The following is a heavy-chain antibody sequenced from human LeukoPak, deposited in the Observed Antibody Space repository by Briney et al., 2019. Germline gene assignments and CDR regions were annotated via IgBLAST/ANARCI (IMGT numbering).Heavy chain of an antibody. CDR2: IYYDGSNQ. CDR3: ATDRNSGKYYDY. Sequence: GGSLRLSCVVSGLRFRNYGMHWVRQAPGKGLERVAVIYYDGSNQYYADSVKGRITVSRDNAKNTLYLQMDSLRAEDTAVYYCATDRNSGKYYDYWGQGTLVTVSS. J-gene: IGHJ4*02. CDR1: GLRFRNYG. D-gene: IGHD1-26*01. V-gene: IGHV3-33*01.